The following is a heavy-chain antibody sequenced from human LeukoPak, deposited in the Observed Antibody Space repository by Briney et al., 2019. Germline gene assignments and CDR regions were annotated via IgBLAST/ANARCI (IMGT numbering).Heavy chain of an antibody. CDR1: GFTFSSYG. J-gene: IGHJ6*03. CDR3: AKGDTAKRSYYYYYMDV. Sequence: PGGSLRLSCAASGFTFSSYGMHWVRQAPGKGLEWVAVMSYDGSNKFYADSVKGRFTISRDNSKNSLYLQMNSLRTEDTALYYCAKGDTAKRSYYYYYMDVWGKGTTVTVSS. D-gene: IGHD5-18*01. V-gene: IGHV3-30*18. CDR2: MSYDGSNK.